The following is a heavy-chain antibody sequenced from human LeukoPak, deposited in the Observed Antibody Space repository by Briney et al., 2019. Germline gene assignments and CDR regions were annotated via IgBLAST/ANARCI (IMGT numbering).Heavy chain of an antibody. V-gene: IGHV4-61*02. Sequence: SETLSLTCTVSGGSIGSGSYYWSWIRQPAGKGLEWIGRIYTSGSTNYNPSLKSRVTISVDTSKNQFSLKLSSVTAADTAVYYCARGNYDFWSGYSNDYWGQGTLVTVSS. J-gene: IGHJ4*02. CDR2: IYTSGST. CDR1: GGSIGSGSYY. D-gene: IGHD3-3*01. CDR3: ARGNYDFWSGYSNDY.